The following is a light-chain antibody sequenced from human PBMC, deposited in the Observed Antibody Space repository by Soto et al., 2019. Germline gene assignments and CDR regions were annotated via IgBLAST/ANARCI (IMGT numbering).Light chain of an antibody. Sequence: DIQLTQSPSALSASVGDRVTITCLASPSISNWLAWYQQKPGKAPKLLISKASNLESGVPSRFSGSGSGTEVTLTISSLQPEDAATYYCQQSVTCGQGTKVEI. V-gene: IGKV1-5*03. J-gene: IGKJ1*01. CDR3: QQSVT. CDR1: PSISNW. CDR2: KAS.